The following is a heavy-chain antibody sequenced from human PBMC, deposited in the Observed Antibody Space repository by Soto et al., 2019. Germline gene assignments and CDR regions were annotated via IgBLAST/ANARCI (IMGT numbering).Heavy chain of an antibody. J-gene: IGHJ4*02. D-gene: IGHD3-10*01. Sequence: GGSLRLSCAASGFTFSTYAMSWVRQAPGKGLEWVSTISDSGGSTYYAASVKGRFTISRDNSKNTLYLLMNSLSAEDTALYYCAKFHGSGTYYNFPDYWGQGTLVTVSS. CDR2: ISDSGGST. CDR3: AKFHGSGTYYNFPDY. CDR1: GFTFSTYA. V-gene: IGHV3-23*01.